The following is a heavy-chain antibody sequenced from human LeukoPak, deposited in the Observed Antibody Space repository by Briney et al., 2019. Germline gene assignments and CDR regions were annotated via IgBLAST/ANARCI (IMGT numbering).Heavy chain of an antibody. J-gene: IGHJ3*02. CDR3: ARDFLARAFDI. V-gene: IGHV4-59*01. D-gene: IGHD2/OR15-2a*01. Sequence: PSETLSLTCTVSGGSISSYYRSWIRQPPGKGLEWIGYIYYSGSTNYNPSLKSRVTISVDTSKNQFSLKLSSVTAADTAVYYCARDFLARAFDIWGQGTMVTVSS. CDR2: IYYSGST. CDR1: GGSISSYY.